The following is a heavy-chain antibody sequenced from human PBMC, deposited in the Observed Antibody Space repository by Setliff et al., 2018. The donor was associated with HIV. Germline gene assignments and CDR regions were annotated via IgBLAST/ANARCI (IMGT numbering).Heavy chain of an antibody. V-gene: IGHV5-51*01. Sequence: GESLKIFCKASGYSFSDYWIGWVRQMPGRGLEWMGIIWPGDSDTRYSPSFQGQVTISADKSISTAYLQWSSLKASDTAMYYCARQGDFEAYWGQGTLVTVSS. CDR3: ARQGDFEAY. CDR2: IWPGDSDT. D-gene: IGHD3-10*01. CDR1: GYSFSDYW. J-gene: IGHJ4*02.